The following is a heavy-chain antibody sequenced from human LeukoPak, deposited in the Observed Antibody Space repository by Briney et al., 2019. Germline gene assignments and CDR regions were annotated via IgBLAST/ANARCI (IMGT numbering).Heavy chain of an antibody. D-gene: IGHD3-10*01. CDR1: GFTFSSYA. CDR2: ISGSGGST. J-gene: IGHJ4*02. CDR3: AKTLYGSGSYYYYFDY. V-gene: IGHV3-23*01. Sequence: GGSPRLSCAASGFTFSSYAMSWVRQAPGKGLEWVSAISGSGGSTYYADSVKGRFTISRDNSKNTLYLQMNSLRAEDTAVYYCAKTLYGSGSYYYYFDYWGQGTLVTVSS.